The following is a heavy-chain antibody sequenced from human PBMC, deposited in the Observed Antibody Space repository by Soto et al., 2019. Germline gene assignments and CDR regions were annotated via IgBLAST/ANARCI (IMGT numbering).Heavy chain of an antibody. J-gene: IGHJ4*02. V-gene: IGHV3-23*01. Sequence: PGGSLRLSCAASGFTFSSYAMSWVRQAPGKGLEWVSSIPGSSSTTYYADSVKGRFTISRDNSKNMLYLQMNSQRAEDTAVYYCAKDVAPFAGAANYFDYWGQGTPGTVSS. CDR2: IPGSSSTT. D-gene: IGHD7-27*01. CDR3: AKDVAPFAGAANYFDY. CDR1: GFTFSSYA.